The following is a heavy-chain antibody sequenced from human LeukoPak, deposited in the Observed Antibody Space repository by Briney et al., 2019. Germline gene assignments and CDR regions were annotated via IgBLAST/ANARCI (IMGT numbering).Heavy chain of an antibody. Sequence: PGGSLRLSCAASGFTFSSHSMNWVRQAPGKGLEWVSSISSSSSYIYYADSVKGRFTISRDNAKNSLYLQMNSLRAEDTAVYYCARDKSYNWNYAAAFDIWGQGTMVTVSS. V-gene: IGHV3-21*01. CDR1: GFTFSSHS. CDR2: ISSSSSYI. J-gene: IGHJ3*02. CDR3: ARDKSYNWNYAAAFDI. D-gene: IGHD1-7*01.